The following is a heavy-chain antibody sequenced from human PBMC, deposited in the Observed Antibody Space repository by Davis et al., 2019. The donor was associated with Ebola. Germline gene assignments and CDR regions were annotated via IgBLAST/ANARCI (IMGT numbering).Heavy chain of an antibody. CDR1: GFTFSGSA. Sequence: PGGSLRLSCAASGFTFSGSAMHWVRQASGKGLEWVGRIRSKANSYATAYAASVKGRFTISRDDSKNTAYLQMNSLRAEDTAVYYCAKDLAVFWSGYPYWGQGTLVTVSS. J-gene: IGHJ4*02. D-gene: IGHD3-3*01. CDR2: IRSKANSYAT. V-gene: IGHV3-73*01. CDR3: AKDLAVFWSGYPY.